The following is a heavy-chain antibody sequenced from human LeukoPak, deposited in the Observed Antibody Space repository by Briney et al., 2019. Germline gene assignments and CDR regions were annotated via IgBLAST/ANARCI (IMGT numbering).Heavy chain of an antibody. V-gene: IGHV1-18*01. CDR3: ETGEESARHFDY. CDR2: ISVYSGNT. D-gene: IGHD2/OR15-2a*01. J-gene: IGHJ4*02. Sequence: ASVKVSCMASGCSYNDFGINRVRQAPGEGLEWMGGISVYSGNTNYAQKLQGRVTMTTDTSTTTAYMKLRSLRADDTAVYYCETGEESARHFDYWGQGTLVTVSS. CDR1: GCSYNDFG.